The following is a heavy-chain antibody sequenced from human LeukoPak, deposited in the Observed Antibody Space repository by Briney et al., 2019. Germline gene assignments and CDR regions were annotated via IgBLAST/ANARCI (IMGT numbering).Heavy chain of an antibody. V-gene: IGHV4-61*02. CDR2: IYTSGST. CDR1: GGSISSGSYY. J-gene: IGHJ5*02. CDR3: ARDPFLDP. D-gene: IGHD2/OR15-2a*01. Sequence: MTSETLSLTCTVSGGSISSGSYYWSWIRQPAGKALEWIGRIYTSGSTNYNPSLKSRVTISVDTSKNQFSLKLSSVTAADTAAYYCARDPFLDPWGQGPLVTVPS.